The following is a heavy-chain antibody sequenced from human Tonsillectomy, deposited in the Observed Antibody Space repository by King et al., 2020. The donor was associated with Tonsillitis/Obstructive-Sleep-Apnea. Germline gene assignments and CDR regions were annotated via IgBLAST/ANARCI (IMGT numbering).Heavy chain of an antibody. J-gene: IGHJ4*02. CDR2: IYYSGST. D-gene: IGHD4-17*01. V-gene: IGHV4-39*01. CDR1: GGSISSSSYN. CDR3: AKQDYGDYVGGGFDY. Sequence: QLQESGPGLVKPSETLSLTCTVSGGSISSSSYNWGWIRQPPGKGLEWIGSIYYSGSTYYNPSLKSRVTISVDTSKNQFSLKLSSVTAADTAVYYCAKQDYGDYVGGGFDYWGQGTLVTVSS.